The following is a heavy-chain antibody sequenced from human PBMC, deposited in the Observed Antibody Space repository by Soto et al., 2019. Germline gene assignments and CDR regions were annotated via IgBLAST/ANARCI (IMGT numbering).Heavy chain of an antibody. D-gene: IGHD6-13*01. CDR3: ARADSEQYFDS. CDR2: ISPLANST. Sequence: QVQLVQSGAEVKKPGASVKVSCEAAGFIFSNYYMHWVRQSPEKGLEWMGLISPLANSTRYAGTFQGRFTITRDTSTTTVYMDLSSLTSEDTAVYYCARADSEQYFDSWGQGTLVTVSS. J-gene: IGHJ4*02. CDR1: GFIFSNYY. V-gene: IGHV1-46*01.